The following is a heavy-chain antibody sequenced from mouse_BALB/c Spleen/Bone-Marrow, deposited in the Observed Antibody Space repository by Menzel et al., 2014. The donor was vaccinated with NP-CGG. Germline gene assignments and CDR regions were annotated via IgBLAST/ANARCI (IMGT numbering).Heavy chain of an antibody. Sequence: VQLQQPGPELVRPGASVKMSCKASGYTFTSYWMHWVKQRPRQRLEWIGMIDPSNSETRLDQKFKDKATLNVDKSSTTAYMQLSSLTSEDSAVYYCARNYRYPRPYAMDYWGQGTSVTVSS. CDR3: ARNYRYPRPYAMDY. CDR1: GYTFTSYW. J-gene: IGHJ4*01. CDR2: IDPSNSET. D-gene: IGHD2-14*01. V-gene: IGHV1S127*01.